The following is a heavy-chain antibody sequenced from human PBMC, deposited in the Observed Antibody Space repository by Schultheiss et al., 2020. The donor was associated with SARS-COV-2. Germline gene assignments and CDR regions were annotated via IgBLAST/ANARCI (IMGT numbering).Heavy chain of an antibody. CDR1: GFTFSSYA. D-gene: IGHD4-17*01. Sequence: GESLKISCAASGFTFSSYAMSWVRQAPGKGLVWVSRINSDGSSTSYADSVKGRFTISRDNAKNSLYLQMNSLRAEDTAVYYCASHYGDHVAFDYWGQGTLVTVSS. CDR3: ASHYGDHVAFDY. V-gene: IGHV3-74*01. J-gene: IGHJ4*02. CDR2: INSDGSST.